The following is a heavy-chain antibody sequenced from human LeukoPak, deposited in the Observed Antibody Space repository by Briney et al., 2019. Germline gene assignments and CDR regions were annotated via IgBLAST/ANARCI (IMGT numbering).Heavy chain of an antibody. CDR2: IYYSGST. J-gene: IGHJ4*02. D-gene: IGHD4-17*01. Sequence: PSETLSLTCTVSGGSISSRSYYWGWIRQPPGKGLEWIGSIYYSGSTYYNPSLKSRVTISIDTSKNQFSLKLSSVTAADTAVYYCVGETTVTMIHWGQGTLVTVSS. CDR3: VGETTVTMIH. V-gene: IGHV4-39*01. CDR1: GGSISSRSYY.